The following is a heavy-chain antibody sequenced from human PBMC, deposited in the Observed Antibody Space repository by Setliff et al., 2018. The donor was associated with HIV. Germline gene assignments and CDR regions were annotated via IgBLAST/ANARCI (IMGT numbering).Heavy chain of an antibody. CDR3: ARAFPMTTVVTQSGYGAFDI. Sequence: SETLSLTCTVSAGSISSYYWTWIRQPPGKGLEWIGYISTRGGTTYNPSLKSRVTISVDTSKNQFSLKLSSVTAADTAVYYCARAFPMTTVVTQSGYGAFDIWGQGTTVTVSS. V-gene: IGHV4-4*09. D-gene: IGHD4-17*01. CDR2: ISTRGGT. CDR1: AGSISSYY. J-gene: IGHJ3*02.